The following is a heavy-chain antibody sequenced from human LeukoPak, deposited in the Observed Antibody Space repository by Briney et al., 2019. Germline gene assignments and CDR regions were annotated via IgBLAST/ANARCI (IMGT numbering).Heavy chain of an antibody. D-gene: IGHD6-25*01. J-gene: IGHJ4*02. CDR3: ARGGNRFSGFYFDY. Sequence: SQTLSLTCTVSADSLSSGGHYWAWIRQLPGKGLESIGFIHHSGSSRHNPSLKDRVAISVDASRKQFALRLSPVTAADTAIYYCARGGNRFSGFYFDYWGQGIQVIVSS. V-gene: IGHV4-31*03. CDR2: IHHSGSS. CDR1: ADSLSSGGHY.